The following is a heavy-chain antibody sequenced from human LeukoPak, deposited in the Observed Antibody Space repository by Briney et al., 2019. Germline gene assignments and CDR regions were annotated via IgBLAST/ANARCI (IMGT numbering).Heavy chain of an antibody. D-gene: IGHD1-7*01. CDR2: ISAYNGNT. Sequence: ASVKVSCKASGYTFASSVINWVRQAPGQGLEWMGWISAYNGNTNSAQKLQGRVTMTTDTSTSTAYMELRSLRSDDTAVYYCARDNRITGTRRCDYWGQGTLVTVSS. CDR1: GYTFASSV. J-gene: IGHJ4*02. CDR3: ARDNRITGTRRCDY. V-gene: IGHV1-18*01.